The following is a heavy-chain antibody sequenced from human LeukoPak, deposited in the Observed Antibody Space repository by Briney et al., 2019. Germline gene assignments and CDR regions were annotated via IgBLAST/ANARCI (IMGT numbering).Heavy chain of an antibody. CDR2: IYYSGST. Sequence: PSETLSLTCTVFGGSISSYYWSWIRQPPGKGLEWIGYIYYSGSTNYNPSLKSRVTISVDTSKNQFSLKLSSVTAADTAVYYCARHAPYSSGWLPYYYYYYGMDVWGQGTTVTVSS. J-gene: IGHJ6*02. CDR3: ARHAPYSSGWLPYYYYYYGMDV. CDR1: GGSISSYY. V-gene: IGHV4-59*08. D-gene: IGHD6-19*01.